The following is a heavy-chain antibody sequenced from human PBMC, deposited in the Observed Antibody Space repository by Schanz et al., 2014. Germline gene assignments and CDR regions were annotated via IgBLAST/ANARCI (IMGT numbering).Heavy chain of an antibody. D-gene: IGHD2-8*02. V-gene: IGHV1-18*01. CDR1: GYTFTSYG. Sequence: QVQLVQSGAEVKKPGASVKVSCKASGYTFTSYGISWVRQAPGQGLEWMGWISPYNGNTNYAQKLQGRLTMTRDTSTSTVYMELSSLRSEDTAVYYCATMWGYCTATACQILEVLDVWGQGTMVTVSS. CDR2: ISPYNGNT. CDR3: ATMWGYCTATACQILEVLDV. J-gene: IGHJ3*01.